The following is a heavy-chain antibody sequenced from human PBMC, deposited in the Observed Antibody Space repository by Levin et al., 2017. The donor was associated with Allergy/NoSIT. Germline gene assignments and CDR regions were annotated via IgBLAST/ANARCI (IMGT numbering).Heavy chain of an antibody. V-gene: IGHV3-23*01. D-gene: IGHD3-22*01. Sequence: GGSLRLSCAASGFTFTNYAMSWVRQAPGKGLEWVSGVSGSGGMTYYADSVKGRFTISRDNSMNTLYLQMNSLRAGDTAVYYCAKSGHDSTSDAFDIWGQGTMVTVSS. CDR2: VSGSGGMT. CDR1: GFTFTNYA. CDR3: AKSGHDSTSDAFDI. J-gene: IGHJ3*02.